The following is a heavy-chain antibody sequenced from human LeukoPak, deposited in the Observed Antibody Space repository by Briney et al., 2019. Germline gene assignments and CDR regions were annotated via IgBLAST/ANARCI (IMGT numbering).Heavy chain of an antibody. CDR3: ARDDDYGGNNFDY. J-gene: IGHJ4*02. CDR2: ISSSSSYI. CDR1: GFTSSSYS. V-gene: IGHV3-21*01. Sequence: PGGSLRLSCAASGFTSSSYSMNWVRQAPGKGLEWVSSISSSSSYIYYADSVKGRFTISRDNAKNSLYLQMNSLRAEDTAVYYCARDDDYGGNNFDYWGQGTLVTVSS. D-gene: IGHD4-23*01.